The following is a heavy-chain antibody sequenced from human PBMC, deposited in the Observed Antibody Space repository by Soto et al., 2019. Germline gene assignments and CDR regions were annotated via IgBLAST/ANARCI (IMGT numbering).Heavy chain of an antibody. Sequence: QITLKESGPTLVKPTQTLTLTCTFSGFSLTTSGRGVGWIRQPPGKALEWLALFFWGDDKRYSPSLKTRRTNSKDTSKNQVFLTMTNMGPEDTATYYCAHRLAMMDAFDLWGQGTVVTVSS. CDR1: GFSLTTSGRG. V-gene: IGHV2-5*02. CDR3: AHRLAMMDAFDL. J-gene: IGHJ3*01. D-gene: IGHD3-16*01. CDR2: FFWGDDK.